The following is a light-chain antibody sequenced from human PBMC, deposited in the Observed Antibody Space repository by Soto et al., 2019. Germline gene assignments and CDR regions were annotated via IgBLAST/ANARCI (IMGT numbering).Light chain of an antibody. CDR3: QQYNTYPWT. CDR1: QIIRVY. CDR2: DAS. J-gene: IGKJ1*01. Sequence: DTESTKCPSTLPASIGERVTSTGWSSQIIRVYWAWYQKKPGKAPKLLIYDASSLESGVPSRFSGSASATEXTLTITSLQPDDFATYYCQQYNTYPWTFGQVSKVDI. V-gene: IGKV1-5*01.